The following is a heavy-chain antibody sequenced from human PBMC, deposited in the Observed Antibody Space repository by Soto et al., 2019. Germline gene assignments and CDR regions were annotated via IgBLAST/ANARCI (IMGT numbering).Heavy chain of an antibody. Sequence: PSETLSLTCTVSVDSMRRHYWSWLRQPPGKGLEWIGYISSTGSTHYNTSLRSRVTISPDTSKKQFSLNLNSVTAADTAVYYCARNTGWYLHDSWGQGTLVTVSS. CDR3: ARNTGWYLHDS. V-gene: IGHV4-59*11. CDR1: VDSMRRHY. J-gene: IGHJ5*01. CDR2: ISSTGST. D-gene: IGHD6-19*01.